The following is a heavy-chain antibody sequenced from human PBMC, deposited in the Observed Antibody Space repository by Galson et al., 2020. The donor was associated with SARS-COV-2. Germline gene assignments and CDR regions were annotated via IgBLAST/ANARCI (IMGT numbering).Heavy chain of an antibody. CDR2: ISPGSGGT. D-gene: IGHD3-3*01. V-gene: IGHV1-2*02. CDR3: AKGQFWRGYGDV. J-gene: IGHJ6*02. CDR1: GYTFTAQY. Sequence: ASVKVSCKASGYTFTAQYIHWVRQAPGQGLEWLGWISPGSGGTKYAQKFQGRITLTRDTSISTAYMELTSLTSGDTAVYYCAKGQFWRGYGDVWGQGTKVTV.